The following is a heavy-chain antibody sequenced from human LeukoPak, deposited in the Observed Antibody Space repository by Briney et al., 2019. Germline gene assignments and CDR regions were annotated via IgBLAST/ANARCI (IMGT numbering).Heavy chain of an antibody. CDR2: ISTYNGNT. CDR1: GYTFTTYG. J-gene: IGHJ4*02. CDR3: ARDRMDTGTYFDY. V-gene: IGHV1-18*01. Sequence: GASVKVSCRSSGYTFTTYGITWVRQAPGHGREGMGWISTYNGNTNYAQKLQGRVTMTTDTSTSTAYMELRSLRSDATAMYYCARDRMDTGTYFDYWGQGTLVTVSS. D-gene: IGHD5-18*01.